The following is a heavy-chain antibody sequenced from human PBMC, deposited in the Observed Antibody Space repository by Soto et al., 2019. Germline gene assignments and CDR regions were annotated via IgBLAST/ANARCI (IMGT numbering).Heavy chain of an antibody. V-gene: IGHV1-69*11. J-gene: IGHJ5*02. CDR3: ARARLRNLSSTSCDWFHT. D-gene: IGHD2-2*01. CDR2: IIPLLXPA. CDR1: GCTLSSAP. Sequence: SVQVSSQASGCTLSSAPISCRPQAPGQLPEWTGCIIPLLXPANYAQTFQGRVTITADESTRTGYMELXSLRSKDTTVYYCARARLRNLSSTSCDWFHTGGPGALVTVSS.